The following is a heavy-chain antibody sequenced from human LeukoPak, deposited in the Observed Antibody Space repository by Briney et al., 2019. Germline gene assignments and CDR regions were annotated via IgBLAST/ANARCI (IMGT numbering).Heavy chain of an antibody. J-gene: IGHJ4*02. CDR2: INHSGST. D-gene: IGHD1-26*01. CDR1: GGSFSGYY. CDR3: ARVSGSYFAIYY. Sequence: SETLSLTCAVYGGSFSGYYWSWIRQPPGKGLEWIGEINHSGSTNYNPSLKSRVTISVDTSKNQFSLKLSSVTAADTAVYYCARVSGSYFAIYYWGQGTLVTVSS. V-gene: IGHV4-34*01.